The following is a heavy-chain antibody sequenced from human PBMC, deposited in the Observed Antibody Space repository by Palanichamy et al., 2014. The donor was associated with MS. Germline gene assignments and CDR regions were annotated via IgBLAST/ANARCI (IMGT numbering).Heavy chain of an antibody. Sequence: QVQLQESGPGLVKPSETLSLTCTVSGGSIRRNYWSWIRQPPGKGLEWIASMSYSGTTEYNPSLTLKGRVTVSIDTSKNQFSLKLRSVTAADTAVYYCARDDEGEYPPDFDYWGQGRLVTVSS. CDR2: MSYSGTT. CDR3: ARDDEGEYPPDFDY. V-gene: IGHV4-59*01. J-gene: IGHJ4*02. CDR1: GGSIRRNY. D-gene: IGHD4-17*01.